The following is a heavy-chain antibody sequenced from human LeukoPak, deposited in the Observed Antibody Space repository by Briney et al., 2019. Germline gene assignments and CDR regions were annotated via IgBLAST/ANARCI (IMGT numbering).Heavy chain of an antibody. J-gene: IGHJ3*02. CDR1: GFTFSDYY. D-gene: IGHD3-9*01. CDR2: ISYDGSNK. Sequence: GGSLRLSCAASGFTFSDYYMSWIRQAPGKGLEWVAVISYDGSNKYYADSVKGRFTISRDNSKNRLYLQMNSLRAEDTAVYYCAKEGAYYDILTGYPPDAFDIWGQGTMVTVSS. V-gene: IGHV3-30*18. CDR3: AKEGAYYDILTGYPPDAFDI.